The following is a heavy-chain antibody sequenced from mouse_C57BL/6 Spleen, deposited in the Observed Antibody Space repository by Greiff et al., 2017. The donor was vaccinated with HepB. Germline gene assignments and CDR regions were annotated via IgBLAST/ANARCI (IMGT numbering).Heavy chain of an antibody. Sequence: QVQLQQPGAELVKPGASVKLSCKASGYTFTSYWMQWVKQRPGQGLEWIGEIDPSDSYTNYNQKFKGKATLTVDTSYSTAYMQLSSLTSEDSAVYYCARGDYYGRGYWGQGTTLTVSS. D-gene: IGHD1-1*01. CDR2: IDPSDSYT. J-gene: IGHJ2*01. V-gene: IGHV1-50*01. CDR1: GYTFTSYW. CDR3: ARGDYYGRGY.